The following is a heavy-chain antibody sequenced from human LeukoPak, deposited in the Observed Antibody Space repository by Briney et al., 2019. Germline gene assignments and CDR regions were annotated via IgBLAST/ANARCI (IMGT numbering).Heavy chain of an antibody. D-gene: IGHD2-15*01. CDR1: GFTVSSNS. J-gene: IGHJ6*03. CDR2: IYSGGNT. Sequence: GALRLSCPVSGFTVSSNSMSWVRQAPGKGLEWVSFIYSGGNTHYSDSVKGRFTISRDNSKNTLYLQMNSLRAEDTAIYYCAKNGDRGAYCTGGTCYPYFYYYMDVWGKGTTVTVSS. CDR3: AKNGDRGAYCTGGTCYPYFYYYMDV. V-gene: IGHV3-53*01.